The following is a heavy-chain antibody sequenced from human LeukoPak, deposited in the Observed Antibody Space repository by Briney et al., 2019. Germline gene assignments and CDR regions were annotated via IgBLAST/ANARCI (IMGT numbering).Heavy chain of an antibody. CDR2: ISSSGSTI. D-gene: IGHD5-12*01. V-gene: IGHV3-11*04. CDR3: ARGVVATRGYYYYMDV. CDR1: GFTFDDHG. J-gene: IGHJ6*03. Sequence: GGSLRLSCAASGFTFDDHGMSWVRQAPGKGLEWVSYISSSGSTIYYADSVKGRFTISRDNAKNSLYLQMNSLRAEDTAVYYCARGVVATRGYYYYMDVWGKGTTVTVSS.